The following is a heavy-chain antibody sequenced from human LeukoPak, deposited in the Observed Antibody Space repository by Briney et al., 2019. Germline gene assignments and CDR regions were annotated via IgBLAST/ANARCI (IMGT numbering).Heavy chain of an antibody. Sequence: GGSLRLSCAASGFSFSNYAMTWVRQAPGKGLEWVSTISSGDDITYYADSVKGRFTIYRDNPKNTLYLQMNSLRAEDTAIYYCAKRPGKAAAGPFDPWGQGTLVTVSS. J-gene: IGHJ5*02. V-gene: IGHV3-23*01. D-gene: IGHD6-13*01. CDR2: ISSGDDIT. CDR3: AKRPGKAAAGPFDP. CDR1: GFSFSNYA.